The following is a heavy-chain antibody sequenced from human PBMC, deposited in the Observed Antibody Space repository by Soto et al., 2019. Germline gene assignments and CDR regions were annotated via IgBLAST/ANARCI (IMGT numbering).Heavy chain of an antibody. CDR3: ARAAFRSGYYGYYYGMDV. V-gene: IGHV1-69*01. CDR1: GGTFSTHA. CDR2: SIPTLGTP. J-gene: IGHJ6*02. Sequence: QVQLVQSGAEVKKPGSSVKVSCKASGGTFSTHAISWVRQAPGQGLEWLGGSIPTLGTPNYAPKVQGRVTGTADESTCTAYMELSRLTSEDTAVYYCARAAFRSGYYGYYYGMDVWGQGTAVNV. D-gene: IGHD3-3*01.